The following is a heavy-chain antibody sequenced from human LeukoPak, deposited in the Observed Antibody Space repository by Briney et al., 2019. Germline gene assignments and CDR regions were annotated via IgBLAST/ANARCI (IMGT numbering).Heavy chain of an antibody. Sequence: GGSLRLSCAASGFTFSSYGMHWVRQAPGKGLGWVSAISGSGGSTYYADSVKGRFTISRDNSKNTLYLQMNSLRAEDTAVYYCANNYYDFWSGYYYYFDYWGQGTLVTVSS. CDR2: ISGSGGST. D-gene: IGHD3-3*01. CDR1: GFTFSSYG. CDR3: ANNYYDFWSGYYYYFDY. J-gene: IGHJ4*02. V-gene: IGHV3-23*01.